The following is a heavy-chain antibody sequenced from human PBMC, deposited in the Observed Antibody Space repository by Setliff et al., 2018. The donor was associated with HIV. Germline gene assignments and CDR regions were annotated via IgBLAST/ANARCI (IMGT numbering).Heavy chain of an antibody. CDR1: GGSISHYY. Sequence: TLSLTCTVSGGSISHYYWSWLRQAPGLGLQWIGYILYTGSTDYNPSLKSRATISVDTSKKQFSLNLTSVTAADTAVYYCARGGYSNDNFYYYMDVWGKGATVTVSS. CDR3: ARGGYSNDNFYYYMDV. D-gene: IGHD5-18*01. J-gene: IGHJ6*03. CDR2: ILYTGST. V-gene: IGHV4-59*01.